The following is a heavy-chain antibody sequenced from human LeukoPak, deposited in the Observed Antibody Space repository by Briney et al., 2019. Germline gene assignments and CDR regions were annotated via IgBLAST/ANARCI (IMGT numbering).Heavy chain of an antibody. CDR2: INHSGST. CDR1: GVSFSGYY. D-gene: IGHD3-3*01. V-gene: IGHV4-34*01. CDR3: AREQGITIFGVVSAYYYYYMDV. J-gene: IGHJ6*03. Sequence: PSETLSLTCAVYGVSFSGYYWSWIRQPPGKGLEWIGEINHSGSTNYNPSLKSRVTISVDTSKNQFSLKLSSVTAADTAVYYCAREQGITIFGVVSAYYYYYMDVWGKGTTVTVSS.